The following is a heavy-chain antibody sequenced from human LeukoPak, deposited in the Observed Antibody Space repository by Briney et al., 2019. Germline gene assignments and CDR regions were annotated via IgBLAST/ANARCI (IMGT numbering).Heavy chain of an antibody. Sequence: GGSLRLSCAASGFTFSSYSMNWVRHAPGKGLVWVSRINSDGSSTSYANSVKGRFTISRDNAKNTLYLQMNSLRAEDTAVYYCARGHVGWHYYFDYWGQGTLVTVSS. CDR1: GFTFSSYS. CDR2: INSDGSST. CDR3: ARGHVGWHYYFDY. V-gene: IGHV3-74*01. J-gene: IGHJ4*02. D-gene: IGHD6-19*01.